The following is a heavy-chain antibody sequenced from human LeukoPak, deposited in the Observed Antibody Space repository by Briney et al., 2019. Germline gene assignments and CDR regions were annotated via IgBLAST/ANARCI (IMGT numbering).Heavy chain of an antibody. J-gene: IGHJ5*02. CDR2: ISSSSSYI. CDR3: ARDRRIYYDFWSGYSKANWFDP. V-gene: IGHV3-21*04. CDR1: GFTFSSYS. Sequence: PGGSLRLSCAASGFTFSSYSMNWVRQAPGKGLEWVSSISSSSSYIYYADSVKGRFTISRDNAKNSLYLQMNSLRAEDTAVYYCARDRRIYYDFWSGYSKANWFDPWGQGTLVTVSS. D-gene: IGHD3-3*01.